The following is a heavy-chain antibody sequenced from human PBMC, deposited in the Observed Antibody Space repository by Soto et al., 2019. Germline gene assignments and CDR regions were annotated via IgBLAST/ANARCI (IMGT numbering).Heavy chain of an antibody. Sequence: PSETLSLTXTVSGSSISSSGYYWGWIRQPPGRGLEWIGSLYYNVGTYYNPSLKSRVTISADTSANQFSLMVNSVTAAGTAVYYCARGNNWNDGFDYWGQGTLVTVSS. D-gene: IGHD1-20*01. CDR3: ARGNNWNDGFDY. CDR1: GSSISSSGYY. V-gene: IGHV4-39*01. CDR2: LYYNVGT. J-gene: IGHJ4*02.